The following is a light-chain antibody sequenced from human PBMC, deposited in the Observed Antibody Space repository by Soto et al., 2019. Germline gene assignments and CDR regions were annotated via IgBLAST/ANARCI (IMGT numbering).Light chain of an antibody. CDR3: QQYNKWRT. CDR2: DAS. J-gene: IGKJ1*01. V-gene: IGKV3-15*01. Sequence: ELVLPPSSPTLSFSPCERSTLSCRASQSVSSNLAWYQQKPGQAPRLLIYDASTRATGIPARISGSGSGTEFTLTISSLQSEDFAVYYCQQYNKWRTFGQGTKVDI. CDR1: QSVSSN.